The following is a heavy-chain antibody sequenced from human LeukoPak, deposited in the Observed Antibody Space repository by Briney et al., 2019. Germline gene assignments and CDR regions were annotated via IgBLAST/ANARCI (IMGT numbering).Heavy chain of an antibody. J-gene: IGHJ4*02. D-gene: IGHD2-15*01. V-gene: IGHV3-30*03. CDR1: GFTFSSYG. CDR2: ISDDGSNK. Sequence: GGSLRLSCAASGFTFSSYGMYWVRQAPGKGLEWVAVISDDGSNKYYVDSVKGRFTISRDNSENTLYLQMNSLRAEDTAVYYCAGGLLGCSGGSCYPTDFWGQGTLVIVSS. CDR3: AGGLLGCSGGSCYPTDF.